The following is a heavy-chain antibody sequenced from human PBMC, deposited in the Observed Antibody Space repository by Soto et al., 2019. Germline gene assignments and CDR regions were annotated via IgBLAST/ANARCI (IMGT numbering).Heavy chain of an antibody. V-gene: IGHV1-8*01. Sequence: QEQLVQSGAEVKKPGASVKVSCKTSGYTFTDYDINWVRHATGQRLEWIGWMNPNSGETGYAQKLQGRVTMTRSASLSTAYLELSSLRSEDTAVYYCARVAVAARPRWYNWFDPWGQGTLVTVSS. CDR2: MNPNSGET. D-gene: IGHD2-15*01. CDR3: ARVAVAARPRWYNWFDP. CDR1: GYTFTDYD. J-gene: IGHJ5*02.